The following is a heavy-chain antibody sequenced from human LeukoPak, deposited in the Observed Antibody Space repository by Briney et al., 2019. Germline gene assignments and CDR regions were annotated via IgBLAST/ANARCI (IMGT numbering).Heavy chain of an antibody. D-gene: IGHD3-16*02. J-gene: IGHJ4*02. CDR3: ARLASYDYVWGSYRSRNFDY. V-gene: IGHV4-34*01. CDR1: GGSFSGYY. Sequence: PSETLSLTCAVYGGSFSGYYWSWIRQPPGKGLEWIGEINHSGSTNYNPSLKSRVTISVDTSKNQFSLKLSSVAAADTAVYYCARLASYDYVWGSYRSRNFDYWGQGTLVTVSP. CDR2: INHSGST.